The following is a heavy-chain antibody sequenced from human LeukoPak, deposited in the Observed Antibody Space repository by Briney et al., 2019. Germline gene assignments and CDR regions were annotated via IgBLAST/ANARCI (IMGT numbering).Heavy chain of an antibody. Sequence: GGSLRLSCAASGFTFSSYWMAWVRQAPGKGLEWVANIKGDESARHQADSVKGRFTISRDNTRNSPYLQMTNLRGDDTAVYYCARDVVGSLDYWGQGTLVTVSS. CDR3: ARDVVGSLDY. CDR1: GFTFSSYW. D-gene: IGHD1-26*01. J-gene: IGHJ4*02. V-gene: IGHV3-7*01. CDR2: IKGDESAR.